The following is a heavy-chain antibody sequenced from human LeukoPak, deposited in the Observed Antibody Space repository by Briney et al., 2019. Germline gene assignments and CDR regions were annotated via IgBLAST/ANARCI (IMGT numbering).Heavy chain of an antibody. V-gene: IGHV4-59*01. CDR3: ATSQGGDWFDP. CDR2: IYYSGST. CDR1: GGSISSYY. Sequence: SETLSLTCTVSGGSISSYYWSWIRQPPGKGLECIGYIYYSGSTNYNPSLKSRVTISVDTSKNQFSLKLSSVTAADTAVYYCATSQGGDWFDPWGQGTLVTVSS. D-gene: IGHD3-16*01. J-gene: IGHJ5*02.